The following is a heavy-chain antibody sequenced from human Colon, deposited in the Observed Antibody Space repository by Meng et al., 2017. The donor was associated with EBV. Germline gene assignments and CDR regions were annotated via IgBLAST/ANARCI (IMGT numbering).Heavy chain of an antibody. CDR3: SRGVDSYKLGNL. D-gene: IGHD7-27*01. CDR1: GGSLSDYY. J-gene: IGHJ2*01. Sequence: QHWGAGLVKPPRAMSLTCVVYGGSLSDYYCSLIRQSPGRGLEWIGEIHPSGSIFYNPSLQSRVTISVDTSKNQFSLNLNSVTAADTAVYFCSRGVDSYKLGNLWGRGTLVTVSS. V-gene: IGHV4-34*02. CDR2: IHPSGSI.